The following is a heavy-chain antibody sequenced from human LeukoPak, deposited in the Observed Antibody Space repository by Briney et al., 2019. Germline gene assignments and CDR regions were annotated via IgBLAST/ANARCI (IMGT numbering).Heavy chain of an antibody. J-gene: IGHJ3*02. Sequence: PGGSLRLSCAASGFSFSRYAMTWVRQAPGQGLEWVSAISGSGDNTYYAESVKGRFTISRDNSKNTLYLQMNSLRAEDTAVYYCARATNDAFDIWGQGTMVTVSS. D-gene: IGHD1-1*01. V-gene: IGHV3-23*01. CDR2: ISGSGDNT. CDR1: GFSFSRYA. CDR3: ARATNDAFDI.